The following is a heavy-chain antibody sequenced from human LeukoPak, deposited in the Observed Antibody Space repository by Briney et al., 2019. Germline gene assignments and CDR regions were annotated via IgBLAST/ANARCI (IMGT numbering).Heavy chain of an antibody. CDR3: AREVVRRQGNWFDP. V-gene: IGHV3-66*01. D-gene: IGHD2-2*01. Sequence: GGSLRLSCAASGFTVSSNYMSWVRQAPGKGLEWVSLTYSGGSTDYADYVKGRFTISRDNSKNTLYLQMNSLRAEDTAVYYCAREVVRRQGNWFDPWGQGTLVTVSS. CDR1: GFTVSSNY. J-gene: IGHJ5*02. CDR2: TYSGGST.